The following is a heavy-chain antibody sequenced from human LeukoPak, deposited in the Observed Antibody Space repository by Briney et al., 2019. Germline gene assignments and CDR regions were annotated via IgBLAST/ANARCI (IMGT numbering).Heavy chain of an antibody. CDR3: AKDARAGYYYMDV. CDR2: IWYDGSNK. Sequence: GGSLRLSCAASGFTFSSYGMHWVRQAPGKGLEWVAVIWYDGSNKYYADSVKGRFTISRDNSKNTLYLQMNSLRAEDTAAYYCAKDARAGYYYMDVWGKGTTVTVSS. J-gene: IGHJ6*03. V-gene: IGHV3-33*06. D-gene: IGHD3-10*01. CDR1: GFTFSSYG.